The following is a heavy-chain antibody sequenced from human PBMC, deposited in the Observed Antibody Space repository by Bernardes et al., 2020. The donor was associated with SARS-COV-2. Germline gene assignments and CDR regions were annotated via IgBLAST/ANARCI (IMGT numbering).Heavy chain of an antibody. CDR1: GFTFSSYV. J-gene: IGHJ4*02. CDR2: MSYDGTNK. CDR3: ARDKYYDSSGYYYIFDY. Sequence: GSLRLSCAASGFTFSSYVIHWVRQAPGKGMEWVAVMSYDGTNKHYADSVKGRFTISRDNSKNTLYLQMNSLRAEDTAVYYCARDKYYDSSGYYYIFDYWGPGTLVTVSS. V-gene: IGHV3-30-3*01. D-gene: IGHD3-22*01.